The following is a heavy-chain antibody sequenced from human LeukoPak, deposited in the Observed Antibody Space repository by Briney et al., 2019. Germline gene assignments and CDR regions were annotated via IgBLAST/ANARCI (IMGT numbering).Heavy chain of an antibody. J-gene: IGHJ5*02. CDR3: AREGATGRHIGRNWFDP. Sequence: ASVKVSCKASGYTFTSYDINWVRQATGQGLEWMGWMNPNSGNTGYAQKFQGRVTMTRNTSISTAYMELSSLRSEDTAVYYCAREGATGRHIGRNWFDPXGQGTLVTVSS. V-gene: IGHV1-8*01. D-gene: IGHD1-26*01. CDR1: GYTFTSYD. CDR2: MNPNSGNT.